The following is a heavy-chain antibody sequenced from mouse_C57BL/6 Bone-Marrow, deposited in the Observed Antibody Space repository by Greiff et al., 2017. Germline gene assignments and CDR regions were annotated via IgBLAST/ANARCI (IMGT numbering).Heavy chain of an antibody. CDR2: IYPGSGST. J-gene: IGHJ2*01. CDR1: GYTFTSYW. D-gene: IGHD1-1*01. V-gene: IGHV1-55*01. Sequence: QVQLKQPGAELVKPGASVKMSCKASGYTFTSYWITWVKQRPGQGLEWIGDIYPGSGSTNYNEKFKSKATLTVDTSSSTAYMQLSSLTSEDSAVYYCARVGFTTVVEGDYWGQGTTLTVSS. CDR3: ARVGFTTVVEGDY.